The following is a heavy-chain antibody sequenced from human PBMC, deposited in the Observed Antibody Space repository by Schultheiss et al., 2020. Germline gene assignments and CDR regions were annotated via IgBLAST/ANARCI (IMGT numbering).Heavy chain of an antibody. Sequence: ASVKVSCKASGYTFTGYYMHWVRQAPGQGLEWMGWINPNSGGTIYAQKFQGRVTLTRDTSTSTVYIELSSLRSEDTAVYYCAKALLRGWDYAFDIWGQGTTVTVSS. V-gene: IGHV1-2*02. CDR1: GYTFTGYY. CDR2: INPNSGGT. D-gene: IGHD6-19*01. J-gene: IGHJ3*02. CDR3: AKALLRGWDYAFDI.